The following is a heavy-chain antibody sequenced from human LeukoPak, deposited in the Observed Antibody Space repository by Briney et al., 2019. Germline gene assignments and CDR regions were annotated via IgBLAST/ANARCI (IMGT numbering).Heavy chain of an antibody. Sequence: PSETLSLTCTVSGGSVSSADYYWSWIRQPPGKGLEWIEYIYYSGSTYYNPSLKSRVTISVDTSKNQFSLRLSSVTAVDTAVYYCPRGENVIYYDSRAGAFDIWGQGTMVTVSS. J-gene: IGHJ3*02. D-gene: IGHD3-22*01. CDR2: IYYSGST. CDR3: PRGENVIYYDSRAGAFDI. V-gene: IGHV4-31*03. CDR1: GGSVSSADYY.